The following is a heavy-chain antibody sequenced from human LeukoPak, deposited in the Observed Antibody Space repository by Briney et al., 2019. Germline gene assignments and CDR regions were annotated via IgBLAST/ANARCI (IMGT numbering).Heavy chain of an antibody. Sequence: ASVKVSCKASGYTFTSYGISWVRQAPGQGLEWMGWISAYNGNTNYAQKLQGRVTTTADESTSTAYMELSSLRSEDTAVYYCARTAYYYYYMDVWGKGTTVTISS. CDR3: ARTAYYYYYMDV. J-gene: IGHJ6*03. CDR1: GYTFTSYG. CDR2: ISAYNGNT. D-gene: IGHD2-21*02. V-gene: IGHV1-18*01.